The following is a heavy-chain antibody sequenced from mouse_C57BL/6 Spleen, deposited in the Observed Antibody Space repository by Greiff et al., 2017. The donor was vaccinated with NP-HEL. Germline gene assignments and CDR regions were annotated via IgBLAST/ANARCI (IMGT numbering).Heavy chain of an antibody. V-gene: IGHV1-64*01. CDR2: IHPNSGST. J-gene: IGHJ2*01. CDR3: ARFPNYYGSSYDFDY. D-gene: IGHD1-1*01. Sequence: QVHVKQPGAELVKPGASVKLSCKASGYTFTSYWMHWVKQRPGQGLEWIGMIHPNSGSTNYNEKFKSKATLTVDKSSSTAYMQLSSLTSEDSAVYYCARFPNYYGSSYDFDYWGQGTTLTVSS. CDR1: GYTFTSYW.